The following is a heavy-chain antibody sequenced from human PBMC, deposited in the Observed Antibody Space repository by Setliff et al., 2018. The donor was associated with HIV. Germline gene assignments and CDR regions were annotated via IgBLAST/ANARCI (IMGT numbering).Heavy chain of an antibody. Sequence: SVKVSCKASGGTFGSYAISWVRRAPGQGLEWLGGIIPIFETTNYAQKFQGRVTITADKSTSTIYMELSSLRSDDTAVYYCARGQGVHFWVNDAFDIWGQGTMVTVSS. CDR1: GGTFGSYA. CDR2: IIPIFETT. CDR3: ARGQGVHFWVNDAFDI. V-gene: IGHV1-69*06. D-gene: IGHD3-10*01. J-gene: IGHJ3*02.